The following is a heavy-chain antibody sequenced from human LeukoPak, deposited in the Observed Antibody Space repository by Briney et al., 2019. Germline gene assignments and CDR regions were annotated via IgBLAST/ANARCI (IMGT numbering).Heavy chain of an antibody. D-gene: IGHD6-13*01. CDR2: ITSSSGYT. CDR3: ARDSSRWSSEYFQN. Sequence: GGSLRLSCAASGFTFSSYAMSWVRQAPGKGLEWVSYITSSSGYTNYADSVKGRFTISRDNAKNSLFLQMNSLRVEDTAVYYCARDSSRWSSEYFQNWGQGTLVTVSS. V-gene: IGHV3-11*05. J-gene: IGHJ1*01. CDR1: GFTFSSYA.